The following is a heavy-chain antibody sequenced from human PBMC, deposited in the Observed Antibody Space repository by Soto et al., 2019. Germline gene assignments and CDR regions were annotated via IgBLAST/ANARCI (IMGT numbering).Heavy chain of an antibody. J-gene: IGHJ4*02. CDR2: INHSGST. Sequence: SETLSLTCAFDGGSFSGYYWSWIRQPPGKGLEWIGEINHSGSTNYNPSLKSRVTISVDTSKNQFSLKLSSVTAADTAVYYCESGFDYCGQGTLLTVSS. CDR3: ESGFDY. CDR1: GGSFSGYY. V-gene: IGHV4-34*01.